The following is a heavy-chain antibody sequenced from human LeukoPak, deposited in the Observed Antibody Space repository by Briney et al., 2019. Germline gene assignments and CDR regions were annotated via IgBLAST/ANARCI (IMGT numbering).Heavy chain of an antibody. Sequence: ASVKVSCKASGYTFITYAIHWVRQAPGQRLEWMGWINVANGNRKYSQKFQGRVTITRDTSASTAYMELSSLRSEDTAVYYCARSGDSGGHYYFYGLDVWGRGTTVTVSS. D-gene: IGHD2-15*01. CDR1: GYTFITYA. CDR2: INVANGNR. CDR3: ARSGDSGGHYYFYGLDV. J-gene: IGHJ6*02. V-gene: IGHV1-3*01.